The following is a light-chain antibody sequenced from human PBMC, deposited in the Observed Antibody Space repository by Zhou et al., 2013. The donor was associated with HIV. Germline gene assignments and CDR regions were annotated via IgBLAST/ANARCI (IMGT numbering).Light chain of an antibody. CDR1: QAVSSNS. J-gene: IGKJ1*01. CDR3: QNYGSSNRWT. CDR2: GAS. Sequence: EIVMTQSPGSLSLSPGERATLSCRASQAVSSNSLAWYQQKPGQAPRLLFKGASRRDTGIPDRFSVSGSGTEFALTINRLEPEDFAVYYCQNYGSSNRWTFGQGTKVEIK. V-gene: IGKV3-20*01.